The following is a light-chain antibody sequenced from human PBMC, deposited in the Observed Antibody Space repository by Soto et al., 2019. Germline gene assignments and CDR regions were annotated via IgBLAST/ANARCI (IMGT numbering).Light chain of an antibody. CDR3: CSYKTSNNRQIG. J-gene: IGLJ1*01. CDR1: SSDVGGYNY. V-gene: IGLV2-14*01. CDR2: DVS. Sequence: QPVLTQPASVSGSPGQSITISCTGTSSDVGGYNYVSWYQQHPGKAPKFMIYDVSNRPSGVSNRFSGSKSGNTASLTNSGLQAEDEADYYCCSYKTSNNRQIGFGTGTELTVL.